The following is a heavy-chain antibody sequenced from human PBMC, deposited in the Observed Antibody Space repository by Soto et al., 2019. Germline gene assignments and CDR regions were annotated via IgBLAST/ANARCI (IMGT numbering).Heavy chain of an antibody. D-gene: IGHD6-13*01. CDR3: ARGQQLVRAPFDY. CDR1: GFTFSSYA. CDR2: ISYDGSNK. J-gene: IGHJ4*02. V-gene: IGHV3-30-3*01. Sequence: LRLSCAASGFTFSSYAMHWVRQAPGKGLEWVAVISYDGSNKYYADSVKGRFTISRDNSKNTLYLQMNSLRAEDTAVYYCARGQQLVRAPFDYWGQGTLVTSPQ.